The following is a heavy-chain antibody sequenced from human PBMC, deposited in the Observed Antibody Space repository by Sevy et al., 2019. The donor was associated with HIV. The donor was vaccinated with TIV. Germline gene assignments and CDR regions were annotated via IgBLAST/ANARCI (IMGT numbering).Heavy chain of an antibody. J-gene: IGHJ6*02. D-gene: IGHD2-15*01. CDR2: ISSSSSYI. Sequence: GGSLRLSCAASGFTFSSYSMNWVRQAPGKGLEWVASISSSSSYIYYADSVKGRFTISRGNGKNSLYLQMSSLRDEDTAVYYCARDHCSGGSCLSYFYYYGMDVWGQGTTVTVSS. CDR1: GFTFSSYS. V-gene: IGHV3-21*01. CDR3: ARDHCSGGSCLSYFYYYGMDV.